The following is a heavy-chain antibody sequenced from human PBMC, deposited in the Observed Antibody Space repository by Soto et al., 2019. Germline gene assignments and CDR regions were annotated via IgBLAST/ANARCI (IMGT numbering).Heavy chain of an antibody. Sequence: GGSLRLSCAASGFTFSSYSMNWVRQAPGKGLEWVSYISSSSSTIYYADSVKGRFTISRDNAKNSLYLQMNSLRDEDTAVYYCARDCGGDCYGYYYYYYGMDVWGQGTTVTVSS. CDR3: ARDCGGDCYGYYYYYYGMDV. CDR1: GFTFSSYS. J-gene: IGHJ6*02. V-gene: IGHV3-48*02. D-gene: IGHD2-21*02. CDR2: ISSSSSTI.